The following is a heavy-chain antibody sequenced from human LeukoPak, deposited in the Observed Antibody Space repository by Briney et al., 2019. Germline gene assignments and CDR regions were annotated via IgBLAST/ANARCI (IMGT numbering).Heavy chain of an antibody. CDR2: IYTSGST. CDR1: GGSISSYY. D-gene: IGHD3-22*01. V-gene: IGHV4-4*07. J-gene: IGHJ6*03. Sequence: SETLSLTCTVSGGSISSYYWSWIRQPAGKGLEWIGRIYTSGSTNYNPSLKSRVTMSVDTSKNQFSLKLSSVTAADTAVYYCARDGYYDSSGYWASSYYYYYMDVWGKGTTATVSS. CDR3: ARDGYYDSSGYWASSYYYYYMDV.